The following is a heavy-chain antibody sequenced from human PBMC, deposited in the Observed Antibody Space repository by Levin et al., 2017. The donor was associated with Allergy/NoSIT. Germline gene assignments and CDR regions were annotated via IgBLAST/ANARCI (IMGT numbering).Heavy chain of an antibody. CDR3: ARRFGYDILTGYYNWYFDL. J-gene: IGHJ2*01. D-gene: IGHD3-9*01. CDR1: GFTFSDYY. V-gene: IGHV3-11*03. Sequence: LSLTCAASGFTFSDYYMSWIRQAPGKGLEWVSYISSSSSYTNYADSVKGRFTISRDNAKNSLYLQMNSLRAEDTAVYYCARRFGYDILTGYYNWYFDLWGRGTLVTVSS. CDR2: ISSSSSYT.